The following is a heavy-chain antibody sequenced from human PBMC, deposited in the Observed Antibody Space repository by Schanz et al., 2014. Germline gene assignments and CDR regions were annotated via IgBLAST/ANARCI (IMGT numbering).Heavy chain of an antibody. CDR3: ARGLIAAAGGAFDY. CDR2: VSSSSSYT. Sequence: QARLVESGGGVVQPGRSLRLSCAASGFTFSDYYMSWIRQAPGNGLEWVSYVSSSSSYTHYADSVKGRFTISRDNAKNSLYLQMNSLRAGDAAVDDCARGLIAAAGGAFDYWGQGTLVAVSA. D-gene: IGHD6-13*01. CDR1: GFTFSDYY. J-gene: IGHJ4*02. V-gene: IGHV3-11*05.